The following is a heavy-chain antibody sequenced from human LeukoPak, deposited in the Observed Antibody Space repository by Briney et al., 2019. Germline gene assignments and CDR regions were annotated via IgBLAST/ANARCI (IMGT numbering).Heavy chain of an antibody. Sequence: GGSLRLSCAASGFTFSSYAMHWVRQAPGKGLEWVAVISYDGSNKYYADSVKGRFTISRDNAKNSLYLQMNSLRAEDTAVYYCARDRLEGYSSGYLDYWGQGTLVTVSS. CDR1: GFTFSSYA. V-gene: IGHV3-30-3*01. J-gene: IGHJ4*02. D-gene: IGHD3-22*01. CDR2: ISYDGSNK. CDR3: ARDRLEGYSSGYLDY.